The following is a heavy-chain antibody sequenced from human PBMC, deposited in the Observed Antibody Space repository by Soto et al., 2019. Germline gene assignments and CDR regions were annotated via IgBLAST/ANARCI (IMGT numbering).Heavy chain of an antibody. CDR3: ARDPIQNLYYYYGMDV. CDR2: INSDGSST. Sequence: GGSLRLSCAASGFSFSSYWMHWVRQAPGKGLVWVSRINSDGSSTSYADSVKGRFTISRDNAKNTLYLQMNSLRAEDTAVYYCARDPIQNLYYYYGMDVWGQGTTVTVSS. D-gene: IGHD2-21*01. CDR1: GFSFSSYW. J-gene: IGHJ6*02. V-gene: IGHV3-74*01.